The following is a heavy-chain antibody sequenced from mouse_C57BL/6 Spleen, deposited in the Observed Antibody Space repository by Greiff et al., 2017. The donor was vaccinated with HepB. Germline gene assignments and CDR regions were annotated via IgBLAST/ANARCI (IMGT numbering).Heavy chain of an antibody. Sequence: EVQLQQSGAELVKPGASVKLSCTASGFNIKDYYMHWVKQRPEQGLEWIGRIDPEDGETKYAPKFKGKATITADTSSNTAYLQLSSLTSEDTAVYYCSRDSSGYLFAYWGQGTLVTVSA. CDR3: SRDSSGYLFAY. CDR2: IDPEDGET. J-gene: IGHJ3*01. V-gene: IGHV14-2*01. CDR1: GFNIKDYY. D-gene: IGHD3-2*02.